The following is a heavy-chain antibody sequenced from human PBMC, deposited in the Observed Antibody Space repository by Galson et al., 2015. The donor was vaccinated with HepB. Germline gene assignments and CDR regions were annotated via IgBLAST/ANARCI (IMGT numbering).Heavy chain of an antibody. V-gene: IGHV3-66*01. J-gene: IGHJ6*02. D-gene: IGHD3-10*01. CDR1: GFTVSSNY. CDR2: IYSGGST. CDR3: ARDRRAAVRGVNARYYYYGMDV. Sequence: SLRLSCAASGFTVSSNYMSWVRQAPGKGLEWVSVIYSGGSTYYADSVKGRYTISRDNAKNTMYLQMNSLRAEDTAVYYCARDRRAAVRGVNARYYYYGMDVWGQGTTVTVSS.